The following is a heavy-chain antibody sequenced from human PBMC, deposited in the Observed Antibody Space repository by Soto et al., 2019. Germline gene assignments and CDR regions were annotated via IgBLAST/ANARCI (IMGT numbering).Heavy chain of an antibody. V-gene: IGHV1-69*13. CDR1: GGTFSSYA. J-gene: IGHJ6*02. D-gene: IGHD1-26*01. Sequence: SVKVSCKASGGTFSSYAISWVRQAPGQGLEWMGGIIPIFGTANYAQKFQGRVTITADESTSTAYMELSSLRSEDTAVYYCARDKRSGGSYASYYYYGMDVRGQGTTLTFSS. CDR3: ARDKRSGGSYASYYYYGMDV. CDR2: IIPIFGTA.